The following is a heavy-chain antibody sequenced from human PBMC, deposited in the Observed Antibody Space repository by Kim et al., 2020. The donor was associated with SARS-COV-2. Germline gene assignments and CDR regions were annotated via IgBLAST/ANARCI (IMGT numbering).Heavy chain of an antibody. J-gene: IGHJ4*02. V-gene: IGHV6-1*01. Sequence: YAVSVTSRITINPDPSKNQFSLQLNSVSPEDTAVYYCARAVVAVAGCFDYWGQGTLVTVSS. CDR3: ARAVVAVAGCFDY. D-gene: IGHD6-19*01.